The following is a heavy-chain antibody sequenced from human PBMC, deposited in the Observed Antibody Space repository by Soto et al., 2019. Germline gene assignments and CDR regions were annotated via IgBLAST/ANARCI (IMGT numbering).Heavy chain of an antibody. CDR2: IHYNGST. V-gene: IGHV4-61*01. CDR3: TRVGDAYNNSH. D-gene: IGHD4-4*01. Sequence: QVQLQESGPGLVKPSETLSLTCTVPGGSVHIGTYYLSWIREPPGKGLEWIGFIHYNGSTNYIHSLRSRITMSVFMSKILASRKSTSVNAPDPAMYYCTRVGDAYNNSHSGQGTLVTVAS. J-gene: IGHJ4*02. CDR1: GGSVHIGTYY.